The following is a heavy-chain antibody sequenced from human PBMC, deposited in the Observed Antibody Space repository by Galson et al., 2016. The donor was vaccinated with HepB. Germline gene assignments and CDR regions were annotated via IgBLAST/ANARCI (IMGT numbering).Heavy chain of an antibody. V-gene: IGHV3-21*01. CDR1: GFTFSTYS. CDR2: ISSSANFI. Sequence: SLRLSCAVSGFTFSTYSMNWVRQAPGKGLEWVSFISSSANFIYYADSVKGRFTISRDNAKNSLYLQMNSLRAEDTAVYYCAREGITGNTDVFMFYYYFLDVWGKGTTVTVSS. D-gene: IGHD1-7*01. J-gene: IGHJ6*03. CDR3: AREGITGNTDVFMFYYYFLDV.